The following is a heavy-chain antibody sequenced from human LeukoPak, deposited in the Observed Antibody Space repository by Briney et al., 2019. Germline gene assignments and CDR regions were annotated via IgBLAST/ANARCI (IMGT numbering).Heavy chain of an antibody. D-gene: IGHD3-9*01. V-gene: IGHV3-30*02. CDR3: AKDGTLRYFDWLFHGDYFDY. Sequence: GGSLRLSCAASGFTFSSYGMHWVRQAPGKGLEWVAFIRYDGSNKYYADSVKGRFTISRDNSKNTLYLQMNSLRAEDTAVYYCAKDGTLRYFDWLFHGDYFDYWGQGTLVTVSS. CDR2: IRYDGSNK. J-gene: IGHJ4*02. CDR1: GFTFSSYG.